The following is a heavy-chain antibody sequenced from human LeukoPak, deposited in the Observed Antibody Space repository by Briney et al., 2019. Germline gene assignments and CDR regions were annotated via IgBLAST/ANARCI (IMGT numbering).Heavy chain of an antibody. CDR1: RGTFSSYA. Sequence: SVKVSCKASRGTFSSYAVSWVRHAPRQGLEWMGGIIPIFGTANYAQKFQGRVTITADESTSTAYMELSSLRSEYTAVYYCARGELLWFGELCPWFDPWGQGTLVTVSS. J-gene: IGHJ5*02. CDR2: IIPIFGTA. D-gene: IGHD3-10*01. CDR3: ARGELLWFGELCPWFDP. V-gene: IGHV1-69*13.